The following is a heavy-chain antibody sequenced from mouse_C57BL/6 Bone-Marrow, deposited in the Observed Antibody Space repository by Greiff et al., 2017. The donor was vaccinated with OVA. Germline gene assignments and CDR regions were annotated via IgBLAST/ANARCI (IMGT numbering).Heavy chain of an antibody. CDR2: IDPSDSYT. J-gene: IGHJ2*01. V-gene: IGHV1-69*01. CDR3: ASIYYDYDGRGYYFDY. CDR1: GYTFTSYW. Sequence: VQLQQPGAELVMPGASVKLSCKASGYTFTSYWMHWVKQRPGQGLEWIGEIDPSDSYTNYNQKFKGKFTLTVDKSSSTAYMQLSSLTSEDSAVYYCASIYYDYDGRGYYFDYWGQGTTLTVSS. D-gene: IGHD2-4*01.